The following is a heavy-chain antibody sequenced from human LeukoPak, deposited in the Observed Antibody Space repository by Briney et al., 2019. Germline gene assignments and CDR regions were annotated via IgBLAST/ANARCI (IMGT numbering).Heavy chain of an antibody. V-gene: IGHV3-66*01. CDR3: ARSYSNHLFGMDV. J-gene: IGHJ6*02. D-gene: IGHD4-11*01. CDR1: GFIVSSYY. Sequence: GGSLRLSCAASGFIVSSYYMTWVRQAPGKGLEWVSVIYSEGSTYYADYVKGRVAISRDNSKNTVFIQRSIVRAEDTAVYYCARSYSNHLFGMDVWGQGATVTVTS. CDR2: IYSEGST.